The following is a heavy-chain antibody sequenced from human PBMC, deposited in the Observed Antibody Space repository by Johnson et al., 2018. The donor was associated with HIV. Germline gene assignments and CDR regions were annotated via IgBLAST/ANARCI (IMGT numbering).Heavy chain of an antibody. J-gene: IGHJ3*02. V-gene: IGHV3-23*04. CDR3: ARDPYGSGPYVAFDI. CDR1: GFTFSSYA. D-gene: IGHD3-10*01. CDR2: INNSGGGT. Sequence: EVHLVESGGGLVQPGGSLRLSCAASGFTFSSYAMSWVRQAPGKGLEWVSVINNSGGGTYYADSVRGQFTISRDNSKNTLYLQMNSLRAEDTAVYYWARDPYGSGPYVAFDIWGQGTMVTVSS.